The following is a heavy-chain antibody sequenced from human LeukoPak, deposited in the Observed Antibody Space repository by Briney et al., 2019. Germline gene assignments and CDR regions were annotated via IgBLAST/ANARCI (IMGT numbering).Heavy chain of an antibody. V-gene: IGHV1-18*01. CDR3: ARDPPYYYGSGSYYSYYYYGMDV. CDR1: GYTFTSYG. CDR2: ICAYNGNT. Sequence: ASVKVSCKASGYTFTSYGISWVRQAPGQGLEWMGWICAYNGNTNYAQKLQGRVTITTDTSTSTAYMEQRSMRTDDTAVYYCARDPPYYYGSGSYYSYYYYGMDVWGQGTTVTVSS. J-gene: IGHJ6*02. D-gene: IGHD3-10*01.